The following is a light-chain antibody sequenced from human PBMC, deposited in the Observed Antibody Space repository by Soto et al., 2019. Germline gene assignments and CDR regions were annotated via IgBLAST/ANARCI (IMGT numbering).Light chain of an antibody. CDR3: QQSYSPPFT. V-gene: IGKV3D-15*01. Sequence: EIVLTQSPATLSVSPGDGATLSCRASQSVDSNLAWYQQKPGQTPRLLMYGASTRPTGIPARFSGSGSETEFTLTIISLQPEDFATYFCQQSYSPPFTFGGGTKVDI. J-gene: IGKJ4*01. CDR2: GAS. CDR1: QSVDSN.